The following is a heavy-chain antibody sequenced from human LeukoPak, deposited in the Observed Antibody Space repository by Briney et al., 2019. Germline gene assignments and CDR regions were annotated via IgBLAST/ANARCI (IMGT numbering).Heavy chain of an antibody. J-gene: IGHJ4*02. V-gene: IGHV1-18*01. D-gene: IGHD3-10*01. CDR1: GGTFSSYA. CDR3: ARHFYGSGTYYHFDY. CDR2: ISPYNDNT. Sequence: ASVKVSCKASGGTFSSYAISWVRQAPGQGLEWMGWISPYNDNTNYAQKLQGRATLTTDTSTSTAYMELRSLRSDDTAVYYCARHFYGSGTYYHFDYWGQGTLVTVSS.